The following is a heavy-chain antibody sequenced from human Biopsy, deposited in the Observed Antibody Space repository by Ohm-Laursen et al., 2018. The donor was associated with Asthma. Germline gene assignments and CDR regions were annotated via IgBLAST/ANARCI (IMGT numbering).Heavy chain of an antibody. CDR2: HDHEEGGT. J-gene: IGHJ4*02. D-gene: IGHD4-17*01. CDR3: ASDFPKDYVRYNFQF. Sequence: VSSVKVSCKISGYSLTDLSMHWVRQAPGQGLEWMGGHDHEEGGTVNARRFQGRVTMTEDTSTDTAYMELISLSSDDTAVYYCASDFPKDYVRYNFQFWGQGTLVTVSS. V-gene: IGHV1-24*01. CDR1: GYSLTDLS.